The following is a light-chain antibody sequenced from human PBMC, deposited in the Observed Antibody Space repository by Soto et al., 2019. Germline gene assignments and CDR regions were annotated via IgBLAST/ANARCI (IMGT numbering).Light chain of an antibody. J-gene: IGLJ1*01. CDR2: SND. CDR3: AAWDDSLKSFA. Sequence: QSVLTQPPSASGTPGQRVTISCSGSSSNIGAKTVTWYQLLEGAAPKLLMYSNDQRPAGVPDRFSGSKSGTSASLAISGLRSEDEGDYFCAAWDDSLKSFAFGTGTQLTVL. CDR1: SSNIGAKT. V-gene: IGLV1-44*01.